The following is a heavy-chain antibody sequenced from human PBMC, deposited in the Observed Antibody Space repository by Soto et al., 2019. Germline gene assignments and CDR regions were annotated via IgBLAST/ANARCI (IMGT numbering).Heavy chain of an antibody. CDR2: IYSGGST. CDR3: AKARSAAAGLFDY. V-gene: IGHV3-53*01. Sequence: EVQLVESGGGLIQPGGSLRLSCAASGFTVSKNYMTWVRQAPGKGLEWVSAIYSGGSTYYADSVKGRFTISRDNSKNTLYLQMNSLRAEDTAVYYCAKARSAAAGLFDYWGQGTLVTVSS. CDR1: GFTVSKNY. J-gene: IGHJ4*02. D-gene: IGHD6-13*01.